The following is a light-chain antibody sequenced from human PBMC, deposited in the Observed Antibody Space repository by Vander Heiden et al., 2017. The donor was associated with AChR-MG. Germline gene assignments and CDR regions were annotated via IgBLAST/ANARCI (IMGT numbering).Light chain of an antibody. V-gene: IGKV3-20*01. J-gene: IGKJ1*01. CDR3: QHYGDSAWT. CDR1: QFVSSGY. Sequence: ETVLMPPPGTLSLSPGERATLPCRASQFVSSGYLAWYLQKPGQAPRLLIFGASKRATGIPDRFSASGSGTDFTLTISRLEPEDFAVYYCQHYGDSAWTFGQGTKVEV. CDR2: GAS.